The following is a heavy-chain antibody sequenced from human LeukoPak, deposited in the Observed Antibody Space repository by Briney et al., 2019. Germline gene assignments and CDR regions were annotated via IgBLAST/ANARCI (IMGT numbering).Heavy chain of an antibody. Sequence: PSETLSLTCTVSGGSISSGSYHWSWIRQPAGKGLEWIGRIYTSGSTNYNPSLKSRVTISVDTSKNQFSLKLSSVTAADTAVYYCAREGDYVWGSYRLAYWGQGTLVSVSS. V-gene: IGHV4-61*02. CDR2: IYTSGST. CDR3: AREGDYVWGSYRLAY. J-gene: IGHJ4*02. D-gene: IGHD3-16*02. CDR1: GGSISSGSYH.